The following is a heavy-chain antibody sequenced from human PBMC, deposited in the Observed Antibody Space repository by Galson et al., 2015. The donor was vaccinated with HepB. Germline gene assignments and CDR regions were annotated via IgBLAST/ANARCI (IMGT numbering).Heavy chain of an antibody. CDR2: IDPRYSYT. D-gene: IGHD5-18*01. CDR1: GYSFTSYW. V-gene: IGHV5-10-1*01. J-gene: IGHJ3*02. Sequence: QSGAEVKKPGESLRISCTGSGYSFTSYWISWVRQMPGKGVEWMGWIDPRYSYTNYSPSFQGHVTISADKSISTAYLQWSILKAADTAIYYCARPIVPDGDTAMVKFDMWVQGTMVTVSS. CDR3: ARPIVPDGDTAMVKFDM.